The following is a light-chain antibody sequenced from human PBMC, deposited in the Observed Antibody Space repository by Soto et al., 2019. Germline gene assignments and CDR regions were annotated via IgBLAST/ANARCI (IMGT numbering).Light chain of an antibody. CDR2: DVS. Sequence: QSVLTQPRSVSGSPGQSVTISCTGTSSDVGGYNYVSWYQEQPGKAPKLMIYDVSKRPSGVPDRFSGSKSGNTASLTISGLQAEDEADYHCSSYTSGSSHYVFGTGTKVTVL. CDR3: SSYTSGSSHYV. CDR1: SSDVGGYNY. J-gene: IGLJ1*01. V-gene: IGLV2-11*01.